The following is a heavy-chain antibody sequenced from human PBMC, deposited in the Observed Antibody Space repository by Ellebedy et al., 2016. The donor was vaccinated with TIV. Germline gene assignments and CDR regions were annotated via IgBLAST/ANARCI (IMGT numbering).Heavy chain of an antibody. V-gene: IGHV4-39*01. J-gene: IGHJ5*02. D-gene: IGHD2-2*01. CDR3: ARLIVVVPAAIGWFNP. CDR2: IYYSGST. Sequence: GSLRLXCTVSGGSISSSSYYWGWIRQPPGKGLEWIGSIYYSGSTYYNPSLKSRVTISVDTSKNQFSLKLSSVTAADTAVYYCARLIVVVPAAIGWFNPWGQGTLVTVSS. CDR1: GGSISSSSYY.